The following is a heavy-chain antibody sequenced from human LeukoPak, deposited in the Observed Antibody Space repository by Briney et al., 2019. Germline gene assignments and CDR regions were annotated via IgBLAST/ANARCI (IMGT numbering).Heavy chain of an antibody. Sequence: GGSLRLSCAASGNYWMHWVCQAPGKGLVWVSHINSDGSWTSYADSVKGRFAISKDNAKNTVYLQMNSLRAEDTAVYYCVSFYETYWGRGTLVTVSS. V-gene: IGHV3-74*01. CDR3: VSFYETY. J-gene: IGHJ4*02. D-gene: IGHD2/OR15-2a*01. CDR1: GNYW. CDR2: INSDGSWT.